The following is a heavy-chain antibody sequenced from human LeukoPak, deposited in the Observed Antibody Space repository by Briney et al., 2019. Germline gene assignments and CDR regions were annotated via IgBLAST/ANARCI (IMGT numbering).Heavy chain of an antibody. Sequence: SETLSLTCAVSGGSISSSNWWSWVRQPPGKGLEWIGEIYHSGSTNYNPSLKSRVTISVDKSKNQFSLKLSSVTAADTAVYYCARDPRNYYDSSGYYLPFDYWGQGALVTVSS. CDR2: IYHSGST. CDR3: ARDPRNYYDSSGYYLPFDY. CDR1: GGSISSSNW. D-gene: IGHD3-22*01. V-gene: IGHV4-4*02. J-gene: IGHJ4*02.